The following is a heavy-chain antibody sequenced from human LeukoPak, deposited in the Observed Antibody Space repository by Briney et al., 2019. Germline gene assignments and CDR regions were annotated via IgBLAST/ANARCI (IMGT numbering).Heavy chain of an antibody. CDR1: GFTFSNYG. J-gene: IGHJ6*02. V-gene: IGHV3-30*03. CDR3: ATNYGDYSTMDV. CDR2: ISYDGSNK. D-gene: IGHD4-17*01. Sequence: QPGGSLRLSCAASGFTFSNYGMHWVRQAPGKGLEWVAVISYDGSNKYCAESVKGRFTISRDNSKNTLYLQMNSLRAEDTAVYYCATNYGDYSTMDVWGQGTTVTVSS.